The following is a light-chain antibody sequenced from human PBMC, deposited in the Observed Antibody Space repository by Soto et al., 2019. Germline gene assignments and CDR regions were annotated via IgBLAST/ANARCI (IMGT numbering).Light chain of an antibody. Sequence: DIQMTQSPSSLSASVGDRVTITCQASQDISSYLNWYQQKPGTAPKLLIYDASNLQRGVPSRFSGSGSGTDFSFTISSLQPEDIATYYCQQYDDLPITFGPGTRLEIK. CDR1: QDISSY. V-gene: IGKV1-33*01. CDR2: DAS. CDR3: QQYDDLPIT. J-gene: IGKJ5*01.